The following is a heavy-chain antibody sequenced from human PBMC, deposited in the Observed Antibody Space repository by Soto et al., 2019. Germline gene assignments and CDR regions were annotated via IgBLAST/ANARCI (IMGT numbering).Heavy chain of an antibody. V-gene: IGHV4-59*01. CDR2: IYETGST. CDR1: GGSISLYY. J-gene: IGHJ4*02. Sequence: SETLSLTCTVSGGSISLYYWSWIRQPPGRTLEWIGYIYETGSTKYNSSLESRVTMAVDSSNQFSLTLNSVTTADTAVYYCARGRRWVDYWGQGTLVNVSS. CDR3: ARGRRWVDY.